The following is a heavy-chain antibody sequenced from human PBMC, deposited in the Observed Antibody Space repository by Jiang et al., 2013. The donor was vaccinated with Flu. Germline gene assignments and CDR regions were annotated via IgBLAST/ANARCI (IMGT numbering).Heavy chain of an antibody. V-gene: IGHV1-18*01. CDR3: ARDPNCSGGRCYFDY. CDR2: ISGHSGNT. Sequence: GAEVKKPGASVKVSCKASGYTFTSYGISWVRQAPGQGLEWMAWISGHSGNTEYAQKIQGRATMTTDTSTSTAYMELRSLGSDDTAVYYCARDPNCSGGRCYFDYWGQGTLVTVSS. CDR1: GYTFTSYG. J-gene: IGHJ4*02. D-gene: IGHD2-15*01.